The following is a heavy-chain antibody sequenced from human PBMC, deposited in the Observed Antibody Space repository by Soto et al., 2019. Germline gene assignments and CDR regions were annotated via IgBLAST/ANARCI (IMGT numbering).Heavy chain of an antibody. Sequence: ESGGGVVQPGMSLRLACAASGFTFNSYGLHWVRQAPGKGLEWVSLISFDGSKKYYADSVKGRFTISRDNSKKMLYLQMNSLRPEDTAVYYCVKPFYDFWSGYLLEYWGQGTLVTVSS. V-gene: IGHV3-30*18. CDR1: GFTFNSYG. CDR3: VKPFYDFWSGYLLEY. CDR2: ISFDGSKK. J-gene: IGHJ4*02. D-gene: IGHD3-3*01.